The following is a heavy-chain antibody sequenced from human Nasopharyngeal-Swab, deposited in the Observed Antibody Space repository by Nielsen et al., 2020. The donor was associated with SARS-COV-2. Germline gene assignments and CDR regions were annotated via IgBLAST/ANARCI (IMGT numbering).Heavy chain of an antibody. Sequence: ASVKVSCKASGYTFTGYYMHWVRQAPGQGLEWMGWINPNSGGTNYAQKFQGRVTMTRDTSISTAYMELSSLRSEDTAVYYCAAGNKYYYDSSGYYYGSGYYYYGMDVWGQGTTVTVSS. CDR2: INPNSGGT. CDR1: GYTFTGYY. D-gene: IGHD3-22*01. V-gene: IGHV1-2*02. CDR3: AAGNKYYYDSSGYYYGSGYYYYGMDV. J-gene: IGHJ6*02.